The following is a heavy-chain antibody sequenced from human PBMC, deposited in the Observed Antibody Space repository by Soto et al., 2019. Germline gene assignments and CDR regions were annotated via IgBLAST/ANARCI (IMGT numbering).Heavy chain of an antibody. Sequence: PSETLSLTCTVSGVSISSGGHYWGWIRQPPGKGLEWIGSIYYRGNTYYNPSLMSRVTISVDTSKNQFSLKLSSVTAADTTVYYWARHKDTSTRYLRSDYWGQGPLVTVSS. CDR2: IYYRGNT. J-gene: IGHJ4*02. CDR3: ARHKDTSTRYLRSDY. V-gene: IGHV4-39*01. D-gene: IGHD2-2*01. CDR1: GVSISSGGHY.